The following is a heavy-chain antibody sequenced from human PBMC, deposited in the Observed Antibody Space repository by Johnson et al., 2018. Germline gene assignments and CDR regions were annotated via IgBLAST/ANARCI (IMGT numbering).Heavy chain of an antibody. V-gene: IGHV3-23*01. CDR1: GFTFSSYA. CDR3: ARGITNDYYGMDV. Sequence: EVQLLESGGGLVQPGGSLRLSCAASGFTFSSYAMSWVRQAPGKGLEWVSALSGSGGSTYYADSVKGRFTISRDNSKNTLYLQMNSLRAEDTAVYYWARGITNDYYGMDVWGKGTTVTVSS. CDR2: LSGSGGST. J-gene: IGHJ6*04. D-gene: IGHD1-14*01.